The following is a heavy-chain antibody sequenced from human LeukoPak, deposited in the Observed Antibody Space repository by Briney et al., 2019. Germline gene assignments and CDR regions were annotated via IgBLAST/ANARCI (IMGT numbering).Heavy chain of an antibody. J-gene: IGHJ4*02. Sequence: SETLSLTCTVSGGSINRGSSYWNWIRQPAGKGLEWIGRLYTSGSTNYNPSLKSRVTISVETSKNQFSLRLSSVTAADTAVYYCARDNQWLVRGYFDYWGQGTLVTVSS. CDR2: LYTSGST. D-gene: IGHD6-19*01. CDR3: ARDNQWLVRGYFDY. CDR1: GGSINRGSSY. V-gene: IGHV4-61*02.